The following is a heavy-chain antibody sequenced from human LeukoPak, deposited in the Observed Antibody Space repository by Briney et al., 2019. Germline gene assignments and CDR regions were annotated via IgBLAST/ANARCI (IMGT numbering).Heavy chain of an antibody. J-gene: IGHJ6*03. Sequence: PSETLSLTCTVSGGSISSYYWSWIRQPPGKGLEWIGYIYYSGSTNYNPSLKSRVTISVDTSKNQFSLKLSSVTAADTAVYYCARAVVPAAIWYYYYMDVWGKGTTVTISS. V-gene: IGHV4-59*01. CDR1: GGSISSYY. CDR2: IYYSGST. CDR3: ARAVVPAAIWYYYYMDV. D-gene: IGHD2-2*01.